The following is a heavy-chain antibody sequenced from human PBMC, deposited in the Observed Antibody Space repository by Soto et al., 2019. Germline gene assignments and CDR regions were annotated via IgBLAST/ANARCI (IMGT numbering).Heavy chain of an antibody. D-gene: IGHD4-17*01. Sequence: QITLKESGPALVKPTQTLTLTCTFSGLSLSTSGVGVGWIRQPTGKALEWLGVIYWVGSCHYTPSLTSRLTITKDSSKNQVLLTMTNMEPVDTATYYCAHRGYGDYPLAYWGQGTLATFPS. V-gene: IGHV2-5*02. J-gene: IGHJ4*02. CDR1: GLSLSTSGVG. CDR3: AHRGYGDYPLAY. CDR2: IYWVGSC.